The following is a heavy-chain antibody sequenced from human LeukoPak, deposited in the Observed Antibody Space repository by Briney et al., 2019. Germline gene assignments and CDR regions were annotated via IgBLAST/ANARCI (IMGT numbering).Heavy chain of an antibody. J-gene: IGHJ4*02. CDR2: IYYSGST. CDR1: GGSISSSSYY. D-gene: IGHD3-10*01. V-gene: IGHV4-39*01. Sequence: PSETLSLTCTVSGGSISSSSYYWGWIRQPPGKGLEWIGSIYYSGSTYYNPSLKSRVTISVDTSKNQFSLKLSSVTAADTAVYYCAREYGSGLRAFDYWGQGTLVTVSS. CDR3: AREYGSGLRAFDY.